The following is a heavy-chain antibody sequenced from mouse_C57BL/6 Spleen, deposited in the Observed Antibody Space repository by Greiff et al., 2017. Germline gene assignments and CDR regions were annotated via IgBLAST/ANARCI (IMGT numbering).Heavy chain of an antibody. D-gene: IGHD2-4*01. V-gene: IGHV1-42*01. CDR1: GYSFTGYY. J-gene: IGHJ3*01. CDR3: ARLDYDYDEGAY. Sequence: VQLQQPGPELVKPGASVKISCKASGYSFTGYYMNWVKQSPEKSLEWIGEINPSTGGTTYNQKFKAKATLTVDKSSSTAYMQLKSLTSEDSAVYYCARLDYDYDEGAYWGQGTLVTVSA. CDR2: INPSTGGT.